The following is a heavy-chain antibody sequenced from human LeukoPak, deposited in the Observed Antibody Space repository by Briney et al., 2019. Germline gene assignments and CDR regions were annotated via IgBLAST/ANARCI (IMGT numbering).Heavy chain of an antibody. J-gene: IGHJ4*01. V-gene: IGHV1-18*01. Sequence: ASVKVSCKASGYIHSSFGISWVRQAPGQGLEWVGWISGYSGKTVYAQNIEDRLTMTTNTSTGTAYMELRSLRSDDTAVYFCARDEGREVPYYFDSWGQGTHIIVSS. CDR1: GYIHSSFG. CDR3: ARDEGREVPYYFDS. D-gene: IGHD1-26*01. CDR2: ISGYSGKT.